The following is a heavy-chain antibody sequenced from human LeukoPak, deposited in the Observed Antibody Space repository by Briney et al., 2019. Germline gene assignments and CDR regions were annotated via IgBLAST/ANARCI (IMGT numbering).Heavy chain of an antibody. V-gene: IGHV3-7*01. CDR2: IKQDESAK. Sequence: PGGSLRLSCAVSGFTFSRYWMSWVRQAPGKGLEWVANIKQDESAKYYVDSVKGRFTISRDNAKNSLYLQMNSLRAEDTAVYYCAREVGATDVWGKGTTVTVSS. J-gene: IGHJ6*04. D-gene: IGHD1-26*01. CDR1: GFTFSRYW. CDR3: AREVGATDV.